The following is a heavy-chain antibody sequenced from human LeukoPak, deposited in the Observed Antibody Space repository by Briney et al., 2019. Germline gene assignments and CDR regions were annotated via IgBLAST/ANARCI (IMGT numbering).Heavy chain of an antibody. V-gene: IGHV3-7*01. CDR3: VRDGPTAYFDL. CDR2: IKQDGSEK. Sequence: GGSLRLSCAGSGFNFYSYWMSWVRQAPGKGLEWVANIKQDGSEKHYVDSVKGRFTISRDNARNSVQLQMNSLRGEDTAVYYCVRDGPTAYFDLWGQGTLVTVS. J-gene: IGHJ4*02. CDR1: GFNFYSYW. D-gene: IGHD5-18*01.